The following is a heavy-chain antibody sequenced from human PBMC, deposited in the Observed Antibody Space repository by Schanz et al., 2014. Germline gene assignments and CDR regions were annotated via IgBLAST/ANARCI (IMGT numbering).Heavy chain of an antibody. CDR2: FGGGGGGP. D-gene: IGHD3-3*01. J-gene: IGHJ6*02. CDR3: ARNWKAHHLGRHGWSDGMDV. Sequence: EVQLLESGGALVQPGGSLRLSCAASDFSFSTFAMTWVRQAPGKGLEWVSTFGGGGGGPFYADSVEGRFTISRDTSKHTLYLQMQSLSVEDTAVYYCARNWKAHHLGRHGWSDGMDVWGQGTTVTVSS. CDR1: DFSFSTFA. V-gene: IGHV3-23*01.